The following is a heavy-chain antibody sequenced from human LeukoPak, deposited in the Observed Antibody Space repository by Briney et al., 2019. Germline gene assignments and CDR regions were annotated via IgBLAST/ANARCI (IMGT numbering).Heavy chain of an antibody. D-gene: IGHD6-6*01. J-gene: IGHJ4*02. Sequence: GGSLRLSCAASGFTFDDYGMSWVRQAPGKGLEWVSGINWNGGSTGYADSVEGRFTISRDNAKNSLYLQMNSLRVEDTALYYCARGGEYSSSSGEYWGQGTLVTVSS. CDR1: GFTFDDYG. CDR3: ARGGEYSSSSGEY. CDR2: INWNGGST. V-gene: IGHV3-20*04.